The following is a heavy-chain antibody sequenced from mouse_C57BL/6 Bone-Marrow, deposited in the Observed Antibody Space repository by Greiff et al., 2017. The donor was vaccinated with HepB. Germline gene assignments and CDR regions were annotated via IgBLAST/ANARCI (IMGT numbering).Heavy chain of an antibody. D-gene: IGHD2-3*01. Sequence: VQLQQSGPELVKPGASVMISCKASGYTFTDYYMNWVKQSHGKSLEWIGDINPNNGGTSYNQKFKGKATLTVDKSSSTAYMELRSLTSEDSAVYYCARLGGLYDGYYSFAYWGQGTLVTVSA. CDR3: ARLGGLYDGYYSFAY. J-gene: IGHJ3*01. CDR2: INPNNGGT. V-gene: IGHV1-26*01. CDR1: GYTFTDYY.